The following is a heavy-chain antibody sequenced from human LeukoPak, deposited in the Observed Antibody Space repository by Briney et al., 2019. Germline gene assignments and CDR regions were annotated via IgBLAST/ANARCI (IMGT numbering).Heavy chain of an antibody. V-gene: IGHV1-24*01. J-gene: IGHJ4*02. Sequence: ASVKVSCKVSGYTLTELSMHWVRQAPGKGLEWMGGFDPEDGETIYAQKFQGRVTMTTDTSTSTAYMELRSLRSDDTAVYYCARGGRDGYNHLFDYWGQGTLVTVSS. CDR2: FDPEDGET. D-gene: IGHD2-21*01. CDR1: GYTLTELS. CDR3: ARGGRDGYNHLFDY.